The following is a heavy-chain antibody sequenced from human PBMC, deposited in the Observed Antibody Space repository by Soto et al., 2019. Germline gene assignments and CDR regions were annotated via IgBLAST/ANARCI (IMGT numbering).Heavy chain of an antibody. Sequence: SVKVSSKSSGGTFGNYGVAWVRQAPGQGLEWMGGITPIFGTSNYAQKFQGRVTITADESTSTAYMELSSLRSEDTAVYYCARDPRILGIALIGTPYHGMDVWGQGTTVTVSS. J-gene: IGHJ6*02. CDR3: ARDPRILGIALIGTPYHGMDV. D-gene: IGHD3-3*02. CDR1: GGTFGNYG. V-gene: IGHV1-69*13. CDR2: ITPIFGTS.